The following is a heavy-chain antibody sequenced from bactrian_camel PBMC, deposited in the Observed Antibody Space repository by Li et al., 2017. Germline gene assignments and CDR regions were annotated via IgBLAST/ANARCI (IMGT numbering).Heavy chain of an antibody. CDR3: QPGGLLCRQLY. CDR1: GFIASSCV. D-gene: IGHD3*01. Sequence: HVQLVESGGGSVQVGGSLRLSCTAPGFIASSCVMDWYRQAAGKQREWVSSFGIDGSTSYADSVKGRFTISKDKAKDTVYLVMNSLKPEDTAMYRCQPGGLLCRQLYRGQGTQVTVS. J-gene: IGHJ4*01. CDR2: FGIDGST. V-gene: IGHV3S53*01.